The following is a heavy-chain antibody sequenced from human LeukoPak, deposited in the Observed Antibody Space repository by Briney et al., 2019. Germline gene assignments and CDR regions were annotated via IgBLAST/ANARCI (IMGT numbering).Heavy chain of an antibody. V-gene: IGHV3-23*01. Sequence: GGSLRLSCAASGFTFSSYAMSWVRQAPEKGREWVSAISGSGGSTYYADSVKGRFTISTDNSKNTMYLQMNSLRAEDTAVYYCAKGEYQLLYGDYWGQGTLVTVSS. D-gene: IGHD2-2*02. J-gene: IGHJ4*02. CDR3: AKGEYQLLYGDY. CDR2: ISGSGGST. CDR1: GFTFSSYA.